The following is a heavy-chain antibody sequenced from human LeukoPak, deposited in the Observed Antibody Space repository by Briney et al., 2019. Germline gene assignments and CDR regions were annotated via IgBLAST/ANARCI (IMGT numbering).Heavy chain of an antibody. CDR1: GFTFSTCA. CDR2: VSSSGGNT. D-gene: IGHD1-14*01. Sequence: PGGSLRLSCVGSGFTFSTCAMSWVRQAPGKGLEWVSAVSSSGGNTYYADSVKGRFTISRDNSKNTLYLQMNSLRAEDTAIYYCAKEDKDPRGRTTSFDYGGQGTLVTVSS. V-gene: IGHV3-23*01. J-gene: IGHJ4*02. CDR3: AKEDKDPRGRTTSFDY.